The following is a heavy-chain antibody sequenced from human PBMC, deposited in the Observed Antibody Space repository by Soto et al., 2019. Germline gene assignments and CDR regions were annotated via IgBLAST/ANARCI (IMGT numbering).Heavy chain of an antibody. J-gene: IGHJ6*02. CDR3: AGAYYHGSGRGGSMDV. D-gene: IGHD3-10*01. CDR1: GDSVSSSDYY. Sequence: SETLSLTCTVYGDSVSSSDYYWMWIRQPPGKGLEWLGYISYSGGTNHNPSLKSRVSISGDTSKNQFSLKLSSVIAADTAVYYCAGAYYHGSGRGGSMDVWGQGIRVSV. CDR2: ISYSGGT. V-gene: IGHV4-61*08.